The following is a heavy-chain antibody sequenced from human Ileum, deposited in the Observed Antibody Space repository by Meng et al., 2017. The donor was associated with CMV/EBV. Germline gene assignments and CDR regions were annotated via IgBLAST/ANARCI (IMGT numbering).Heavy chain of an antibody. CDR1: GGSIMSYD. V-gene: IGHV4-4*07. CDR3: AREMRGGSGSFADWFDP. D-gene: IGHD3-10*01. Sequence: QVQLRESGPGLVKPSETLSLTRTVSGGSIMSYDWTWIRQPPGKGPEWIGRIYTSGITNYNPSLESRVSMSVETSKNQFSLKLSSVTAADTAVYYCAREMRGGSGSFADWFDPWGQGTLVTVSS. CDR2: IYTSGIT. J-gene: IGHJ5*02.